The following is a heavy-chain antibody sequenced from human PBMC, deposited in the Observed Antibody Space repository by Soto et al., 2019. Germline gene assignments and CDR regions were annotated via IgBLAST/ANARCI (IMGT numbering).Heavy chain of an antibody. V-gene: IGHV3-9*01. CDR2: ISWNSGSI. Sequence: DVQLVESGGGLVQPGRSLRLSCAASGFTFDDYAMHWVRQAPGKGLEWVSGISWNSGSIGYADSVKGRFTISRDNAKNSLYLQMNSLRAEDTALYYCAKGRRSSGSYEFDYWGQGTLVTVSS. CDR1: GFTFDDYA. CDR3: AKGRRSSGSYEFDY. J-gene: IGHJ4*02. D-gene: IGHD1-26*01.